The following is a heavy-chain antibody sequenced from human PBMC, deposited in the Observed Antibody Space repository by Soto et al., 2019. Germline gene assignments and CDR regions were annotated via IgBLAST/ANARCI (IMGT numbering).Heavy chain of an antibody. V-gene: IGHV1-18*04. CDR3: ARVSPARRPGGAFDI. CDR1: GYTFTSYG. D-gene: IGHD6-6*01. CDR2: ISAYNGNT. J-gene: IGHJ3*02. Sequence: GASVKVSCKASGYTFTSYGISWVRQAPGQGLEWMGWISAYNGNTNYAQKLQGRVTMTTDTSTSTAYMELRGLRSDDTAVYYCARVSPARRPGGAFDIWGQGTMVTVSS.